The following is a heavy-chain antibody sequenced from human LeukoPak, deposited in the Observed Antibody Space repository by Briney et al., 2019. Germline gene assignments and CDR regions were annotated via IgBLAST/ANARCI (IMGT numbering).Heavy chain of an antibody. CDR3: ARDSTVTTHYYGMDV. V-gene: IGHV4-39*07. J-gene: IGHJ6*02. Sequence: SETLSLTCTVSGGSISGSGYYWGWIRQPPGKGLEWIGSIHYSGRTYCNPPLKSRITVSVDTSKNQFSLKLSSVTAADTAVYYCARDSTVTTHYYGMDVWGQGTTVTVSS. CDR2: IHYSGRT. CDR1: GGSISGSGYY. D-gene: IGHD4-17*01.